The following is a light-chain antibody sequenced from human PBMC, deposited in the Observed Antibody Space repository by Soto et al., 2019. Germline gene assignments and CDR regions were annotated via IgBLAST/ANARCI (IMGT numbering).Light chain of an antibody. CDR3: SSYTSSSTGV. CDR2: DVS. Sequence: QSALTQPASVSGSPGQSITISCTGTSSDVGGYKYVSWYQQHPGKAPKLMIYDVSNRPSGVSNRFSGSKSGNTASLIISGLQAEDEADYYCSSYTSSSTGVIGGGTKVTVL. V-gene: IGLV2-14*03. CDR1: SSDVGGYKY. J-gene: IGLJ3*02.